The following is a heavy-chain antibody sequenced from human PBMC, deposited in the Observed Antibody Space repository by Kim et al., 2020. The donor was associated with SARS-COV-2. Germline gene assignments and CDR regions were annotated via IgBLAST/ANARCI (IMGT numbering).Heavy chain of an antibody. CDR3: ASWSLNDYGGPIDY. V-gene: IGHV3-21*01. J-gene: IGHJ4*02. D-gene: IGHD4-17*01. CDR1: GFTFSSYT. CDR2: ISRSSTYI. Sequence: GGSLRLSCAASGFTFSSYTMNWVRQAPGKGLEWVSSISRSSTYIYYADSVKGRFTISRDNANNSLYLQMSSLRAEDTAVYYCASWSLNDYGGPIDYWGQGILVTLST.